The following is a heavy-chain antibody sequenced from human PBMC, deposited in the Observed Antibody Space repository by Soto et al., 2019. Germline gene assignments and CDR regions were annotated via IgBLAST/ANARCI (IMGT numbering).Heavy chain of an antibody. Sequence: ASVKVSCKASGGTFSSYAISWVRQAPGQGLEWMGGIIPIFGTANYAQKFQGRVTITADESTSTAYMELSSLRSEDTAVYYCARDILEMATPQIGYWGQGTLVTVSS. V-gene: IGHV1-69*13. CDR1: GGTFSSYA. J-gene: IGHJ4*02. CDR3: ARDILEMATPQIGY. CDR2: IIPIFGTA. D-gene: IGHD5-12*01.